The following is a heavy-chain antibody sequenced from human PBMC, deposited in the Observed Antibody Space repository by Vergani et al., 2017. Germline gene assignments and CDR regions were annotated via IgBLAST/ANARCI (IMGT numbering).Heavy chain of an antibody. J-gene: IGHJ4*02. CDR2: INHSGST. V-gene: IGHV4-34*01. CDR3: AGGLRFWEGYYFDY. CDR1: GGSFSGYY. D-gene: IGHD3-3*01. Sequence: QVQLQQWGAGLLKPSETLSLTCAVYGGSFSGYYWSWIRQPPGKGLEWIGEINHSGSTNYNPSLKSRVTISVDTSTNQFSLKLSSVTAADTAVYYCAGGLRFWEGYYFDYWGQGTLVTVSS.